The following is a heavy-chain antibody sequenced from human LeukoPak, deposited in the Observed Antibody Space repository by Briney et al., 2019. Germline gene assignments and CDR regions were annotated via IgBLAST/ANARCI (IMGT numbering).Heavy chain of an antibody. CDR2: IYSGGST. CDR1: GFTVSSNY. V-gene: IGHV3-66*01. D-gene: IGHD3-22*01. CDR3: ARAPPVYYDSSGYSY. Sequence: PGGSLRLSCAASGFTVSSNYMSWVRQAPGKGLEWVSVIYSGGSTYYADSVKGRFTISRDNSKNTLYLQMNSLRAEDTAVYYCARAPPVYYDSSGYSYWGQGTLVTVSS. J-gene: IGHJ4*02.